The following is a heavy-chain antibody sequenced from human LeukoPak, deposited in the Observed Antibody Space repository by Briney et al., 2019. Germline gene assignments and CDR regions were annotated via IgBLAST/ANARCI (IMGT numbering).Heavy chain of an antibody. V-gene: IGHV4-34*01. D-gene: IGHD2-2*01. CDR3: ATLRYWSSTSCSKT. Sequence: PSETLSLTCAVYGGSFSGYYWSWIRQPPGKGLEWIGEINHSGSTNYNPSLKSRVTISVDTSKNQFSLKLSSVTAADTAVYYCATLRYWSSTSCSKTWGQGTLVTVSS. CDR2: INHSGST. CDR1: GGSFSGYY. J-gene: IGHJ5*02.